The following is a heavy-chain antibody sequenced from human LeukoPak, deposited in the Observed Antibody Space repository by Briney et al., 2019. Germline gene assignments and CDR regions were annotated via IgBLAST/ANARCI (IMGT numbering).Heavy chain of an antibody. CDR3: ARHGRDCGGDCYHP. D-gene: IGHD2-21*02. CDR1: GYTFNTYG. Sequence: ASVKVSCKASGYTFNTYGITWLRQAPGQGLEWMGWMSPYNGNPNYAQNFQGRVTMTADISTSTAYLELRSLRSDDTAVYYCARHGRDCGGDCYHPWGQGTLVTVSS. J-gene: IGHJ5*02. CDR2: MSPYNGNP. V-gene: IGHV1-18*01.